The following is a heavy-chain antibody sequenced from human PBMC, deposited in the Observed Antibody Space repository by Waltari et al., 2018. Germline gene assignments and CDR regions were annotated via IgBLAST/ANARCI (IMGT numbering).Heavy chain of an antibody. Sequence: EVQLVESGGGLVKPGGSLRLSCAASGFTFSSYSMNWVRQAPGKGLGWGSRINTDGSSANYADSVKGRFTISRDNGKNTLYLQMNSLRAEDTAVYYCARDGGGNGYIHYWGQGTLVTVSS. J-gene: IGHJ4*02. CDR1: GFTFSSYS. CDR3: ARDGGGNGYIHY. V-gene: IGHV3-74*01. D-gene: IGHD3-16*01. CDR2: INTDGSSA.